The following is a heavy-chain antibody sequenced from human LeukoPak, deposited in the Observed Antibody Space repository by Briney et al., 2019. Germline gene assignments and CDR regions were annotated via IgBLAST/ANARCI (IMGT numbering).Heavy chain of an antibody. CDR1: GYTFTSYA. CDR3: ARSYYGSGPWFDP. D-gene: IGHD3-10*01. J-gene: IGHJ5*02. CDR2: INAGNGNT. Sequence: ASVKVSCKASGYTFTSYAMHWARQAPGQRLEWMGWINAGNGNTKYSQKFQGRVTITRDTSASTAYMELSSLRSEDTAVYYCARSYYGSGPWFDPWGQGTLVTVSS. V-gene: IGHV1-3*01.